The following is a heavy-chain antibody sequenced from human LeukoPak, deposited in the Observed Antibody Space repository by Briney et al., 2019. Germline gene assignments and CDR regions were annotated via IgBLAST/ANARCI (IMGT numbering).Heavy chain of an antibody. CDR1: GFTFSSYG. CDR3: AKVDIVATIDAGRLVDY. J-gene: IGHJ4*02. D-gene: IGHD5-12*01. CDR2: IPKDGSNK. V-gene: IGHV3-30*18. Sequence: PGRSLRLSFAASGFTFSSYGMHCFRQPPAKGRDGVALIPKDGSNKYYADSVKGRFTISRDNSKNTLYLQMNSLRAEDTAVYYCAKVDIVATIDAGRLVDYWGQGTLVTVSS.